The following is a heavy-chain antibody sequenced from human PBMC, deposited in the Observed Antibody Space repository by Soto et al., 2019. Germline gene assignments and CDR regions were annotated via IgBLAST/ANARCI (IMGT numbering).Heavy chain of an antibody. Sequence: ASVKVSCKASGYTFTDYFIHWVRQAPGQGLEWMGWINPDNGGTVYTQKFQGRITMARDTPVSTVYMELSELRSGDTAVYYCTRSTQYSASLEFDFWGQGTLVTVSS. CDR3: TRSTQYSASLEFDF. V-gene: IGHV1-2*02. CDR1: GYTFTDYF. J-gene: IGHJ4*02. D-gene: IGHD5-12*01. CDR2: INPDNGGT.